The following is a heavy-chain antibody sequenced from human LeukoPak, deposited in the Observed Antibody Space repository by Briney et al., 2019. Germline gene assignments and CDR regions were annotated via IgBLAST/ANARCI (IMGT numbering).Heavy chain of an antibody. J-gene: IGHJ4*02. V-gene: IGHV4-38-2*02. D-gene: IGHD4-11*01. CDR2: IYHNGST. CDR1: GYSISSGYY. CDR3: AMPLLTTRLDY. Sequence: SETLSLTCTVSGYSISSGYYWGWIRQPPGKGLEWIGSIYHNGSTYYNPSLKSRVTISVDTSKNQFSLKLSSVTAADAAVYYCAMPLLTTRLDYWGQGTLVTVSS.